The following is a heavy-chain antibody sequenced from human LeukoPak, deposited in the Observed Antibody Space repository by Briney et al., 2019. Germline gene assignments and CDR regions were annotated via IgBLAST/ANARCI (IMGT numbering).Heavy chain of an antibody. CDR3: ARAEGTAKPFQH. J-gene: IGHJ1*01. D-gene: IGHD5-18*01. Sequence: GGSLRLSCVASGITFREHSMNWLRQAPGKGLEWVAVISYDGSNKYYADSVKGRFTISRDNSKNTLYLQMNSLRAEDTAVYYCARAEGTAKPFQHWGQGTLVTVSS. V-gene: IGHV3-30*03. CDR1: GITFREHS. CDR2: ISYDGSNK.